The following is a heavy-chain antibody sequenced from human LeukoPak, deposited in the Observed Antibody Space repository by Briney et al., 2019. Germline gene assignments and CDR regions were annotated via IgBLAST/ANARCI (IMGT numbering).Heavy chain of an antibody. J-gene: IGHJ3*02. CDR3: ARSGGNYYSI. D-gene: IGHD1-26*01. Sequence: GESLKISCKGPGYRFTSYWIGWVRQMPGKGLEWMGIIYPGDSDTIYSPSFQGQVTISADKSTSTANLQWSSLKASDTAMYYCARSGGNYYSIWGQGTMVTVSS. CDR2: IYPGDSDT. V-gene: IGHV5-51*01. CDR1: GYRFTSYW.